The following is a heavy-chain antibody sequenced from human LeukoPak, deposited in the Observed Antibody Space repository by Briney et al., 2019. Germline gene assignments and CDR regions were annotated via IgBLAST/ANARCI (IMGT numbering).Heavy chain of an antibody. J-gene: IGHJ4*02. CDR2: ISYDGSNK. V-gene: IGHV3-30*04. CDR1: GFTFSSYA. CDR3: ARSRGDIAVAGIFDY. D-gene: IGHD6-19*01. Sequence: GGSLRLSCAAPGFTFSSYAMHWVRQAPGKGLEWVAVISYDGSNKYYADSVKGRFTISRDNSKNTLYLQMNSLRAEDTAVYYCARSRGDIAVAGIFDYWGQGTLVTVSS.